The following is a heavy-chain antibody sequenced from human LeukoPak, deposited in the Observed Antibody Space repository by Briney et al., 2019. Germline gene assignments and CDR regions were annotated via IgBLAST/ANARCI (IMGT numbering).Heavy chain of an antibody. CDR1: GGSFSAFY. J-gene: IGHJ3*02. CDR2: IYTSGST. Sequence: SETLSLTCSVYGGSFSAFYWSWIRQPAGKGLEWIGRIYTSGSTNYNPSLKSRVTMSVDTSKNQFSLKLSSVTAADTAVYYCARVVFDDSSGYYPPGAFDIWGQGTMVTVSS. CDR3: ARVVFDDSSGYYPPGAFDI. D-gene: IGHD3-22*01. V-gene: IGHV4-4*07.